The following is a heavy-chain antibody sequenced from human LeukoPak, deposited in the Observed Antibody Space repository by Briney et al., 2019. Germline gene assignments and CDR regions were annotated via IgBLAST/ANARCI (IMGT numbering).Heavy chain of an antibody. CDR1: GYTFTSYG. J-gene: IGHJ4*02. Sequence: APVKVSCKASGYTFTSYGISWVRQAPGQGLEWMGWISAYNGNTNYAQKLQGRVTMTTDTSTSTAYMELSSLRSEDTAVYYCVRVVIDSSGSYYSFFDYWGQGTLVTVSS. V-gene: IGHV1-18*01. CDR2: ISAYNGNT. CDR3: VRVVIDSSGSYYSFFDY. D-gene: IGHD3-22*01.